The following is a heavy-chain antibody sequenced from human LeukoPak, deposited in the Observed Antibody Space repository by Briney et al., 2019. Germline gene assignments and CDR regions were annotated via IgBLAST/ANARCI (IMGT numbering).Heavy chain of an antibody. J-gene: IGHJ4*02. Sequence: PSETLSLTCTVSGGSISSYYWSWIRQPPGKGLEWIGYIYYSGSTYYNPSLKSRVTISVDRSKNQFSLKLSPVTAADTAVYYCARALYYGPGSYCTHWGQGTLVTVSS. CDR3: ARALYYGPGSYCTH. D-gene: IGHD3-10*01. V-gene: IGHV4-59*12. CDR1: GGSISSYY. CDR2: IYYSGST.